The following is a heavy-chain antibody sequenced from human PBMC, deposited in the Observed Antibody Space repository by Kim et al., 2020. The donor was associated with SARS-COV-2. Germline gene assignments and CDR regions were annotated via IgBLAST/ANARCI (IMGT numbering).Heavy chain of an antibody. V-gene: IGHV4-31*03. J-gene: IGHJ3*02. CDR2: IYYSGST. CDR1: GGSISSGGYY. CDR3: ARGDTIFCVVINAVDI. D-gene: IGHD3-3*01. Sequence: SETLFLTCTVSGGSISSGGYYWSRIRQHPGKGLEWFGYIYYSGSTYYNPSLKSRVTISVDTSKNQFFLKLSPVTAADTAVYFCARGDTIFCVVINAVDIWGQGTVVTVSS.